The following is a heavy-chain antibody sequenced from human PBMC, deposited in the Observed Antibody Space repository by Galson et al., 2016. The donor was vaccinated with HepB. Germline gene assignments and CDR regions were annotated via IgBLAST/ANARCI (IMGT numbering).Heavy chain of an antibody. J-gene: IGHJ4*02. D-gene: IGHD1-1*01. V-gene: IGHV4-39*01. CDR3: ASDERTHIPYFDY. Sequence: SETLSLTCTVSGGSISDAPYYWDWFRQSPGRGLEWIASIPYSGDTYYNPSLKTRLTISVDTSKNQFSLRLRSVTAADTAVYYCASDERTHIPYFDYWGQGTLVTVSS. CDR2: IPYSGDT. CDR1: GGSISDAPYY.